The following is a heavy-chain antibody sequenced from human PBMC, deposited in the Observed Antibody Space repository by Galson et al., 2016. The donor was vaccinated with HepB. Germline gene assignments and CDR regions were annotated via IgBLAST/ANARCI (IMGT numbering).Heavy chain of an antibody. V-gene: IGHV4-4*09. CDR3: ARLRGYNRAWWRIDH. CDR1: GGSINSDY. CDR2: IHSSGST. J-gene: IGHJ5*02. D-gene: IGHD6-19*01. Sequence: ETLSLTCTVSGGSINSDYWSWIRQPPGKGLEWIGCIHSSGSTKYDPSLKGRVTISIDTSKREFPLRLRSVTAADTAVYYCARLRGYNRAWWRIDHWGRGTLASVSS.